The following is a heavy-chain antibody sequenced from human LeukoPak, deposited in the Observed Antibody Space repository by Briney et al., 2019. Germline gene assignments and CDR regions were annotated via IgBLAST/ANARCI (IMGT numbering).Heavy chain of an antibody. CDR1: GFTVSSNY. D-gene: IGHD3-3*01. CDR2: IYSGGST. J-gene: IGHJ6*02. CDR3: ARDHYTIFGVVINYYYGMDV. Sequence: GGSLRLSCAASGFTVSSNYMSWVRQAPGKGLEWVSVIYSGGSTYYADSVKGRFTISRDNSKNTLYLQMNSLRAEDTAVYYCARDHYTIFGVVINYYYGMDVWGQGTTVTVSS. V-gene: IGHV3-53*01.